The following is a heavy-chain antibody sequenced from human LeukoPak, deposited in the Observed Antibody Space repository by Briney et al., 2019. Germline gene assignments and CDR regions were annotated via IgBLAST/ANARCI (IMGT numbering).Heavy chain of an antibody. CDR1: GFTFSDYY. Sequence: GGSLRLSCAASGFTFSDYYMSWLRQAPGKGLEWVSYNSSSGSTIYYADSVKGRFTISRDNAKNSLYLQMNSLRAEDTAVYYCASNYGSGSYYNSYYYYYGMDVWGQGTTVTVSS. CDR3: ASNYGSGSYYNSYYYYYGMDV. CDR2: NSSSGSTI. V-gene: IGHV3-11*01. J-gene: IGHJ6*02. D-gene: IGHD3-10*01.